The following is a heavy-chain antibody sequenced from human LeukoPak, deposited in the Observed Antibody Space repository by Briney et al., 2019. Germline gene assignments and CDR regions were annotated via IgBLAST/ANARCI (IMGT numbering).Heavy chain of an antibody. V-gene: IGHV3-23*01. CDR2: ISGSGGST. CDR3: AKDLPSRDSSGSYPLYYFDY. Sequence: PGGSLRLSCAASGFTFSSYAMSWVRQAPGKGLEWVSAISGSGGSTYYADSLKGRFTISRDNSKHTLYLQMNTQRAEDTAVYYCAKDLPSRDSSGSYPLYYFDYWGQGTLVTVSS. J-gene: IGHJ4*02. CDR1: GFTFSSYA. D-gene: IGHD3-22*01.